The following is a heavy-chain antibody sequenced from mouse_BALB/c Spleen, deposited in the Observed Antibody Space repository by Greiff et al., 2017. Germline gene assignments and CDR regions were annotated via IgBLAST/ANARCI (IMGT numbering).Heavy chain of an antibody. CDR1: GYTFSSYW. CDR3: AVIYDGYYPYYFDY. D-gene: IGHD2-3*01. Sequence: QVQLKESGAELMKPGASVKISCKATGYTFSSYWIEWVKQRPGHGLEWIGEILPGSGSTNYNEKFKGKATFTADTSSNTAYMQLSSLTSEDSAVYYCAVIYDGYYPYYFDYWGQGTTRTVSS. V-gene: IGHV1-9*01. J-gene: IGHJ2*01. CDR2: ILPGSGST.